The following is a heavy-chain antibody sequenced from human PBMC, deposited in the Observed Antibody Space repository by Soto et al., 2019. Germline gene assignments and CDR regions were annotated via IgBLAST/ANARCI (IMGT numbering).Heavy chain of an antibody. Sequence: QVQLVQSGAEVKKPGASVKVSCKASGYTFTSYDINWVRQATGQGLEWMGWMNPNSGNTGYAQKFQGRVTMTRNTYISTAYMELSSLRSEDTAVYYCARIEGGYCSSTSCYDDYYYYYYMDVWGKGTTVTVSS. V-gene: IGHV1-8*01. CDR3: ARIEGGYCSSTSCYDDYYYYYYMDV. CDR2: MNPNSGNT. J-gene: IGHJ6*03. D-gene: IGHD2-2*03. CDR1: GYTFTSYD.